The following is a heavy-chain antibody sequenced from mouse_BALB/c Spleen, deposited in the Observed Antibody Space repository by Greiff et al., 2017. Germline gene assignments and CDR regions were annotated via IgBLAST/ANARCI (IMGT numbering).Heavy chain of an antibody. CDR2: IDPENGDT. D-gene: IGHD1-1*01. J-gene: IGHJ2*01. CDR1: GFNIKDYY. CDR3: NARRSNYYGSSLDY. Sequence: EVKLMESGAELVRSGASVKLSCTASGFNIKDYYMHWVKQRPEQGLEWIGWIDPENGDTEYAPKFQGKATMTADTSSNTAYLQLSSLTSEDTAVYYCNARRSNYYGSSLDYWGQGTTLTVSS. V-gene: IGHV14-4*02.